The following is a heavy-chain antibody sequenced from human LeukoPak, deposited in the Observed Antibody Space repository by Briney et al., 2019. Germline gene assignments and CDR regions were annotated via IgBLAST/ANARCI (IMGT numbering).Heavy chain of an antibody. CDR1: GYTFTSYA. CDR2: INAGHGNT. Sequence: ASVKVSCKASGYTFTSYAMHWVRQAPGQRLEWMGWINAGHGNTKYSQKFQGRVTITRDTSASTAYMELSSLRSEDTAVYYCARGVNYGDYDWYFDLWGRGTLVTVSS. V-gene: IGHV1-3*01. J-gene: IGHJ2*01. D-gene: IGHD4-17*01. CDR3: ARGVNYGDYDWYFDL.